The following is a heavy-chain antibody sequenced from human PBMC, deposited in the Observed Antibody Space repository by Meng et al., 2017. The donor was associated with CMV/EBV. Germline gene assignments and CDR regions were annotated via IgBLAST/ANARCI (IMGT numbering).Heavy chain of an antibody. CDR2: INSDGSST. D-gene: IGHD3-3*01. V-gene: IGHV3-74*01. Sequence: GGSLRLSCAASGFTFSSYWMHWVRQAPGKGLVWVSRINSDGSSTSYADSVKGRFTISRDNAKNTLYLKMNSLRAEDTAVYYCASNYDLNYYYYYGMDVWGQGTTVTVSS. CDR1: GFTFSSYW. J-gene: IGHJ6*02. CDR3: ASNYDLNYYYYYGMDV.